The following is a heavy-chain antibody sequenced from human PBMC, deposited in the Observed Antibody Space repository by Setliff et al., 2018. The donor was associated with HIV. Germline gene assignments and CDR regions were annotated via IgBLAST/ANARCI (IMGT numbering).Heavy chain of an antibody. V-gene: IGHV3-33*06. Sequence: GGSLRLSCAASGSSFSSYGMHWVRQAPGKGLEWVAVIWYDGSNKYYADSVKGRFTISRDNSKNTLYLQMNSLRAEDTATYYCAKAWGSGYPSFESALMFDVWGQGTLVTVSS. CDR2: IWYDGSNK. CDR1: GSSFSSYG. D-gene: IGHD3-16*01. J-gene: IGHJ4*02. CDR3: AKAWGSGYPSFESALMFDV.